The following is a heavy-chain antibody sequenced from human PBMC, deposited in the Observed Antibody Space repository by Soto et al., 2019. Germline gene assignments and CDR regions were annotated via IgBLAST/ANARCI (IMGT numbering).Heavy chain of an antibody. D-gene: IGHD2-15*01. V-gene: IGHV4-34*01. CDR1: GGSFSGYY. Sequence: PSETLSLTCAVYGGSFSGYYWSWIRQPPGKGLEWIGEINHSGSTNYNPSLKSRVTISVDTSKSQFSLKLSSVTAADTAVYYCARGVVVVAASTQEESYYYYYMDFWGKGTTVTISS. J-gene: IGHJ6*03. CDR2: INHSGST. CDR3: ARGVVVVAASTQEESYYYYYMDF.